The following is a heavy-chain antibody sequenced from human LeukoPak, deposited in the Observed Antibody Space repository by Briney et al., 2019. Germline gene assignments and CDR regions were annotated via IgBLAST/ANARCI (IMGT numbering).Heavy chain of an antibody. Sequence: ASVKVSCKASGYIFTSYAMHWVRQAPGQRLEWMGWINAGNGNTKYSQKFQGRVTITRDTSASTAYMELSSLRSEDTAVYYCARGEGYSSSWYPGSGAFDIWGQGTMVTVSS. V-gene: IGHV1-3*01. CDR1: GYIFTSYA. CDR2: INAGNGNT. D-gene: IGHD6-13*01. CDR3: ARGEGYSSSWYPGSGAFDI. J-gene: IGHJ3*02.